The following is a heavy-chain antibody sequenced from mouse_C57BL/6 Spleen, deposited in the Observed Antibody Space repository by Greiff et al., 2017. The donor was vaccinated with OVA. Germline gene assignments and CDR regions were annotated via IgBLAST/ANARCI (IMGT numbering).Heavy chain of an antibody. CDR3: ARNGYETGDYDY. Sequence: QVQLQQPGAELVRPGTSVKLSCKASGYTFTSYWMHWVKQRPGQGLEWIGVIDPSDSYTNYNQKFKGKATLTVDTSSSTAYMQLSSLTSEDSAVYYCARNGYETGDYDYWGQGTTLTVSS. D-gene: IGHD2-13*01. CDR1: GYTFTSYW. J-gene: IGHJ2*01. CDR2: IDPSDSYT. V-gene: IGHV1-59*01.